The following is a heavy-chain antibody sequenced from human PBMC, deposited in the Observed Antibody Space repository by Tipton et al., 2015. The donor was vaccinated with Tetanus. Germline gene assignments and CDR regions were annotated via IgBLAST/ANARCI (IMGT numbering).Heavy chain of an antibody. Sequence: TLSLTCTVSGDSISRGGYLLDWSPPRPRKGPEGNGSNYYSGYTYYHPSLKSRVSMSVDTSKNQFSLNLTSVTAAEPAVYYLAREQGGGRVVRLNGLDPWGQGTLVIVSS. CDR3: AREQGGGRVVRLNGLDP. J-gene: IGHJ5*02. V-gene: IGHV4-31*03. CDR1: GDSISRGGYL. D-gene: IGHD6-6*01. CDR2: NYYSGYT.